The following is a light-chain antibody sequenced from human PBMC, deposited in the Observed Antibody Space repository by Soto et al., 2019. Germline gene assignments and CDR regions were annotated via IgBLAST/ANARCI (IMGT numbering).Light chain of an antibody. V-gene: IGKV1-39*01. CDR3: QQSYSTPMYT. J-gene: IGKJ2*01. CDR2: AAS. CDR1: QSISSY. Sequence: DIQMTQSPSSLSASVGDRVTITCRASQSISSYLNWYQQKPGKAPKLLIYAASRLQSGVPSRFSGRGSGTDFTLTISSLQPEDFATYYFQQSYSTPMYTFGQGTKLEIK.